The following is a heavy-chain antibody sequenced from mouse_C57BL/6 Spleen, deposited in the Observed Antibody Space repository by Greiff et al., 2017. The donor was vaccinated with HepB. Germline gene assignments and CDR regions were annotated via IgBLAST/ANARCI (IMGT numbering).Heavy chain of an antibody. J-gene: IGHJ2*01. CDR3: ARRGGLRGYFDY. D-gene: IGHD2-2*01. V-gene: IGHV1-42*01. Sequence: LVESGASVKISCKASGYSFTGYYMNWVKQSPEKSLEWIGEINPSTGGTTYNQKFKAKATLTVDKSSSTAYMQLKSLTSEDSAVYYCARRGGLRGYFDYWGQGTTLTVSS. CDR1: GYSFTGYY. CDR2: INPSTGGT.